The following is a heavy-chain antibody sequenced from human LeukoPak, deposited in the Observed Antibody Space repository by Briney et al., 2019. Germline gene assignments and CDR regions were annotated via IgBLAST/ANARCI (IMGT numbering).Heavy chain of an antibody. Sequence: PGGSLRLSCAASGFTFSNAWMSWVRQAPGKGLEWVGRIKSKTDGGTTDYAAPVKGRFTISRDDSKNTLYLQMNSLKTEDTAVYYCTTAEGRYCSSTSCPAHFDYWGQGTLVTVSS. CDR3: TTAEGRYCSSTSCPAHFDY. D-gene: IGHD2-2*01. J-gene: IGHJ4*02. CDR2: IKSKTDGGTT. CDR1: GFTFSNAW. V-gene: IGHV3-15*01.